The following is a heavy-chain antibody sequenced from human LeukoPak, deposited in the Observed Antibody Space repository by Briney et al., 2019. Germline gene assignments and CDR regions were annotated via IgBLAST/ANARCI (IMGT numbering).Heavy chain of an antibody. J-gene: IGHJ4*02. CDR1: GGSFSGYY. Sequence: SETLSLTCAVYGGSFSGYYWSWIRQPPGKGLEWIGEINHSGSTNYNPSLKSRVTISVDTSKNQFSLKLSSVTAADTAVYYCARGVAASDYWGQGTLVTVSS. CDR2: INHSGST. V-gene: IGHV4-34*01. CDR3: ARGVAASDY. D-gene: IGHD6-25*01.